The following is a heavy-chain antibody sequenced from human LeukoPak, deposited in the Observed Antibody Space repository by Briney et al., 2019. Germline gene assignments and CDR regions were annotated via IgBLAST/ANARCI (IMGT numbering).Heavy chain of an antibody. D-gene: IGHD6-13*01. V-gene: IGHV4-59*01. Sequence: PSETLSLTCAVSGGSIGPDYWSWIRQPPGKGLEWIGYIYNSGSTHYNPSLKSRLTISVDTSKNQISLKLTSVTAADTAVYYCASLSSFRSSLYYYYYMNVWGKGTTVTVSS. CDR1: GGSIGPDY. CDR2: IYNSGST. J-gene: IGHJ6*03. CDR3: ASLSSFRSSLYYYYYMNV.